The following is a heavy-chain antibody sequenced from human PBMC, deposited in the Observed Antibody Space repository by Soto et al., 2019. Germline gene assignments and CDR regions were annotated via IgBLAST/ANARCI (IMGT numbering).Heavy chain of an antibody. Sequence: SETLSLTCTVSGGSISSGDYYWSWIRQPPGKGLEWIGYIYYSGSTYYNPSLTSRVTISVDTSKNQFSLKLSSVTAADTAVYYCASIPFFYGDHRFDDWGQGTLVTVSS. CDR2: IYYSGST. CDR1: GGSISSGDYY. V-gene: IGHV4-30-4*01. D-gene: IGHD4-17*01. J-gene: IGHJ4*02. CDR3: ASIPFFYGDHRFDD.